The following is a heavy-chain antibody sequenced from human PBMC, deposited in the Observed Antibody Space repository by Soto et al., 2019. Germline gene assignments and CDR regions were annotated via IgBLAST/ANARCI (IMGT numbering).Heavy chain of an antibody. CDR2: IIPILGIA. J-gene: IGHJ3*02. D-gene: IGHD1-26*01. V-gene: IGHV1-69*02. CDR3: AGELRGADAFDI. CDR1: GGTFSSYT. Sequence: GASVKVSCKASGGTFSSYTISWVRQAPGQGLEWMGRIIPILGIANYAQKFQGGVTITADKSTSTAYMELSSLRSEDTAVYYCAGELRGADAFDIWGQGTMVTVSS.